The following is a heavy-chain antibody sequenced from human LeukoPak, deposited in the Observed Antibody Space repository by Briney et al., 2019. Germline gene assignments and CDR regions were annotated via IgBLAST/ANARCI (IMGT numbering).Heavy chain of an antibody. J-gene: IGHJ4*02. CDR2: IYTSGST. Sequence: PSETLSLTCTVSGGSISSGTYYWTWIRQPAGKGLEWIGRIYTSGSTNYNPSLKSRVTISVDTSKNQFSLKLSSVTAADTAVYYCASIYTAIIRTDYWGQGTLVTVSS. V-gene: IGHV4-61*02. CDR1: GGSISSGTYY. CDR3: ASIYTAIIRTDY. D-gene: IGHD5-18*01.